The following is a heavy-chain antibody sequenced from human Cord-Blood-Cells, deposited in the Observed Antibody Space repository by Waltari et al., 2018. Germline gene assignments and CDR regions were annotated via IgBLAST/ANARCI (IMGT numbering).Heavy chain of an antibody. D-gene: IGHD3-16*01. J-gene: IGHJ2*01. CDR3: ARGGKTQRGRYWYFDL. CDR2: IIPIFGTA. Sequence: QVQLVQSGAEVKKPGSSVKVSCKASGGTFSSYAISWVRQAPGQGLEWMGGIIPIFGTANYAQKFQGRVTITSDESTSTAYMELSSLRSEDASVYYCARGGKTQRGRYWYFDLWGRGTLVTVSS. CDR1: GGTFSSYA. V-gene: IGHV1-69*01.